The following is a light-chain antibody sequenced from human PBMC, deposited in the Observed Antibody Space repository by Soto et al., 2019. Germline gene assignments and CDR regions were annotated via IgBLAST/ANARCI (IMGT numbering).Light chain of an antibody. Sequence: QSVLTQPPSVSAAPGQRVPISCSGSSSNIGSNFVSWYKQSPGTAPKLLIYDNNKRPSGIPDRFTGSKSGTSATLGITGLQPGDEAVYYCGTWNSALRARVFGGGTKLTVL. CDR1: SSNIGSNF. V-gene: IGLV1-51*01. J-gene: IGLJ3*02. CDR3: GTWNSALRARV. CDR2: DNN.